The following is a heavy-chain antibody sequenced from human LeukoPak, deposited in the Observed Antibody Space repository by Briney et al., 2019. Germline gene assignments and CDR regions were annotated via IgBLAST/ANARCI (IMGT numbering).Heavy chain of an antibody. CDR1: GFTFSTYW. CDR3: AREGVPDILTGYQPNYFDY. CDR2: VNSDGSST. Sequence: GGSLRLSCAASGFTFSTYWMHWVRQAPGKGLVWVSRVNSDGSSTTHADSVKGRFTISRDNANNTLYLQMNSLRAEDTAVYYCAREGVPDILTGYQPNYFDYWGRGTLVTVSS. D-gene: IGHD3-9*01. J-gene: IGHJ4*02. V-gene: IGHV3-74*01.